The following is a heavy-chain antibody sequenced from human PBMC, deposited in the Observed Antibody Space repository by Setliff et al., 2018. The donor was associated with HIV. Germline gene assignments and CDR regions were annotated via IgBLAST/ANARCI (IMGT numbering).Heavy chain of an antibody. V-gene: IGHV1-69*10. J-gene: IGHJ3*02. Sequence: SVKVSCKASGYTLTSYGISWVRQAPGQGLEWMGWISAIVDITKSTQKFRDRVTFTADESTKTAQMELSGLTFEDTAVYYCARVEPGGSQAFDIWGQGTMVTVSS. CDR3: ARVEPGGSQAFDI. CDR2: ISAIVDIT. CDR1: GYTLTSYG. D-gene: IGHD3-10*01.